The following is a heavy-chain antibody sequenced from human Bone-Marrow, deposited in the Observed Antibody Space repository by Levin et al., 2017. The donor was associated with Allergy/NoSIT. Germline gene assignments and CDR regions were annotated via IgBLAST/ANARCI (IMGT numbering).Heavy chain of an antibody. Sequence: GGSLRLSCAASGFTFSSYAMHWVRQAPGKGLEWVAVISYDGSNKYYADSVKGRFTISRDNSKNTLYLQMNSLRAEDTAVYYCARVWVARGYFDYWGQGTLVTVSS. V-gene: IGHV3-30*04. J-gene: IGHJ4*02. CDR3: ARVWVARGYFDY. CDR1: GFTFSSYA. CDR2: ISYDGSNK. D-gene: IGHD5-12*01.